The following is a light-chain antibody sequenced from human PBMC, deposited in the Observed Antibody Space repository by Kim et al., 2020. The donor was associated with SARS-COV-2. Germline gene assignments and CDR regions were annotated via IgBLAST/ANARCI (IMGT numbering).Light chain of an antibody. V-gene: IGKV1-27*01. J-gene: IGKJ1*01. CDR2: AAS. CDR3: QKHNSAPWT. CDR1: QGISNY. Sequence: ASVGDRVTITCRASQGISNYLAWYQQKPGKVPKLLIYAASALQAGVPSRFSGSGSGTDFTLTISSLQAEDVATYYCQKHNSAPWTFGQGTKVDIK.